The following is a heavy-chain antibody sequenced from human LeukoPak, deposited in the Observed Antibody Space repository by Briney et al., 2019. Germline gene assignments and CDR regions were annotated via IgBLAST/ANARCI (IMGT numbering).Heavy chain of an antibody. CDR3: AGLPSAGTGGSYFDY. CDR2: INHSGST. J-gene: IGHJ4*02. V-gene: IGHV4-34*01. Sequence: PETLSLTCAVYGGSFSGYYWSWIRQPPGKGLEWIGEINHSGSTNYNPSLKSRVTISVDTSKNQFSLKLSSVTAADTAVYYCAGLPSAGTGGSYFDYWGQGTLVTVSS. D-gene: IGHD6-13*01. CDR1: GGSFSGYY.